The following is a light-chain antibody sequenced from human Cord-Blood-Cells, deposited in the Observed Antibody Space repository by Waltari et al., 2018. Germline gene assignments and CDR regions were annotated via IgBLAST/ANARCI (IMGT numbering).Light chain of an antibody. Sequence: DIQMTQSPSPLSAYVGARVTITCRASQSISSYLNWYQQKPGKAPKLLIYAASSLQSGVPSRFSGSGSGTDFTLTISSLQPEDFATYYCQQSYSTPWTFGQGTKVEIK. J-gene: IGKJ1*01. V-gene: IGKV1-39*01. CDR1: QSISSY. CDR2: AAS. CDR3: QQSYSTPWT.